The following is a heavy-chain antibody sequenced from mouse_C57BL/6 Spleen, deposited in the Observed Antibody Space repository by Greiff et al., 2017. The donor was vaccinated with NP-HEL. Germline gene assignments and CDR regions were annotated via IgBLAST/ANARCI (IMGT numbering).Heavy chain of an antibody. J-gene: IGHJ2*01. CDR1: GYTFTSYW. V-gene: IGHV1-50*01. CDR2: IDPSDSYT. Sequence: QVQLQQPGAELVKPGASVKLSCKASGYTFTSYWMQWVKQRPGQGLEWIGEIDPSDSYTNYNQKFKGKATLTVDTSSSTAYMQLSSLTSEDSAVYYCARKEELDYWGQGTTLTVSS. CDR3: ARKEELDY.